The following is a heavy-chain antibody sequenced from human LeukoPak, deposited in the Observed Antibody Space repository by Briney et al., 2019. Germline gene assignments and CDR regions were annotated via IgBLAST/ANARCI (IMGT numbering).Heavy chain of an antibody. D-gene: IGHD7-27*01. CDR2: IYTSGRT. V-gene: IGHV4-4*07. CDR3: ARVVWGGDYHYSMDV. Sequence: SETLSLTCTVSGGSISSYYWSWIRQPAGKGLEWIGRIYTSGRTKYNPSLKSRVIMSIDTSKNQLSLKLRSVTAADTAVYYCARVVWGGDYHYSMDVWGKGTTVIVSS. J-gene: IGHJ6*03. CDR1: GGSISSYY.